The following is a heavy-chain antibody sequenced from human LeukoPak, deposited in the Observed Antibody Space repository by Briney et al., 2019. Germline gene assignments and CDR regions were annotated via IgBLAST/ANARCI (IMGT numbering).Heavy chain of an antibody. CDR1: GFTFSNAW. Sequence: GGSLRLSCAASGFTFSNAWMTWGRQAPGRGLEWVGRIKSKRDGGTIDYAAPVKGRFTISRDDSKDTLYLQMNNLKIEDAAVYYCTTVGSAWNFDYWGQGTLVTVSS. J-gene: IGHJ4*02. V-gene: IGHV3-15*01. CDR3: TTVGSAWNFDY. CDR2: IKSKRDGGTI. D-gene: IGHD6-25*01.